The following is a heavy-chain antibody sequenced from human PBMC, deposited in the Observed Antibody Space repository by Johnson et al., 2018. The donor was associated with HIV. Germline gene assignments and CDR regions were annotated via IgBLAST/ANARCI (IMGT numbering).Heavy chain of an antibody. D-gene: IGHD1-26*01. Sequence: VQLVESGGDLVQPGGSLRLSCTASGFTFSNAWMNWVRHAPGKGLEWVGRIKSKTDGGTTDYAAPVKGKLTISRDDSKTTLYLQMNSLKTEDTAGYYCITGGRGTIPSGAFDIWGQGTMVTVSS. CDR1: GFTFSNAW. V-gene: IGHV3-15*01. CDR3: ITGGRGTIPSGAFDI. J-gene: IGHJ3*02. CDR2: IKSKTDGGTT.